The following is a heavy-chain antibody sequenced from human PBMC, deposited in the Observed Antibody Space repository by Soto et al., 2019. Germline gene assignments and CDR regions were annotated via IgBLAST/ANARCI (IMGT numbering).Heavy chain of an antibody. CDR1: GFTFSSYS. D-gene: IGHD6-13*01. Sequence: PGGSLRLSCAASGFTFSSYSMNWVRQAPGKGLEWVSSISSSSSYIYYADSVKGRFTISRDNAKNSLYLQMNSLRAEDTAVYYCAREIAAAGRLDPWGQGTLVTVSS. CDR3: AREIAAAGRLDP. J-gene: IGHJ5*02. V-gene: IGHV3-21*01. CDR2: ISSSSSYI.